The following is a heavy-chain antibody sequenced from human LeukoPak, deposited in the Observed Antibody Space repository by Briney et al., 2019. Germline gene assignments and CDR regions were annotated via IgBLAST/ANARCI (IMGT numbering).Heavy chain of an antibody. CDR2: ISGSGGSV. Sequence: GGSLRLSCAASGFTFSSYAMSWVRQAPGKGLEWVSAISGSGGSVYYADSVKGRFTISRDNSKNTLYLQMNSLRAEDTAVYYCAKDLRIQLWTDFDYWGQGTLVTVSS. J-gene: IGHJ4*02. V-gene: IGHV3-23*01. CDR3: AKDLRIQLWTDFDY. D-gene: IGHD5-18*01. CDR1: GFTFSSYA.